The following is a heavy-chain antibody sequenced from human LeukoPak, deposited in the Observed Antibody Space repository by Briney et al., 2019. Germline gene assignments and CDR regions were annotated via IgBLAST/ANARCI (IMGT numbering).Heavy chain of an antibody. CDR2: IYYSGST. CDR1: GGSTSSYY. CDR3: ARLPLPTVTTGTGNYYYGMDV. V-gene: IGHV4-59*08. Sequence: PSETLSLTCTVSGGSTSSYYWSWIRQPPGKGLEWIGYIYYSGSTNYNPSLKSRVTISVDTSKNQFSLKLSSVTAADTAVYYCARLPLPTVTTGTGNYYYGMDVWGQGTTVTVSS. J-gene: IGHJ6*02. D-gene: IGHD4-11*01.